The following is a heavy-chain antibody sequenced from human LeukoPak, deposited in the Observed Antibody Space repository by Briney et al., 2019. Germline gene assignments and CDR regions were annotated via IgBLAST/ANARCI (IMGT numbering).Heavy chain of an antibody. Sequence: GGSLRLSCAASGLTFSNYWMDWVCQAPGKGLEWVANIKQDGSEKYYVDSVKGRFTISRDNVENSLYLQMNSLRAEDTAVYYCARDKIAGATYFDYWGQGSLVTVSS. CDR2: IKQDGSEK. CDR3: ARDKIAGATYFDY. D-gene: IGHD1-26*01. CDR1: GLTFSNYW. V-gene: IGHV3-7*01. J-gene: IGHJ4*02.